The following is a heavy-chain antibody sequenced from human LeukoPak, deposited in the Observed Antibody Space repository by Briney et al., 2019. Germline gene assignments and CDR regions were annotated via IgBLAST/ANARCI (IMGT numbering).Heavy chain of an antibody. J-gene: IGHJ4*02. CDR1: GFTFSSYG. Sequence: GGSLRLSCAASGFTFSSYGMHWVRQAPGKGLEWVAFIRYDGSNKYYADSVKGRFTISRDNAKNSLYLQMNSLRAEDTAVYYCARGGSGSYFGFTWGQGTLVTVSS. V-gene: IGHV3-30*02. CDR3: ARGGSGSYFGFT. D-gene: IGHD1-26*01. CDR2: IRYDGSNK.